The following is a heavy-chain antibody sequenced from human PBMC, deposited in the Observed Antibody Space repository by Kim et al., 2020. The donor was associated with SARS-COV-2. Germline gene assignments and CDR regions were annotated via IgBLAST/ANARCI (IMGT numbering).Heavy chain of an antibody. D-gene: IGHD6-19*01. CDR1: GFTFSSYA. V-gene: IGHV3-30*04. CDR2: ISYDGSNK. Sequence: GGSLRLSCAASGFTFSSYAMHWVRQAPGKGLEWVAVISYDGSNKYYADSVKGRFTISRDNSKNTLYLQMNSLRAEDTAVYYCAREYSSGWFGLYFDYWGQGTLVTVSS. CDR3: AREYSSGWFGLYFDY. J-gene: IGHJ4*02.